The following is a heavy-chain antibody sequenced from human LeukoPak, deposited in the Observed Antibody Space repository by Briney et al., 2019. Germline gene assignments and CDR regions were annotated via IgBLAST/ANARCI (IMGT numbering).Heavy chain of an antibody. Sequence: ASVKVSCKASGYTFTNYGFSWVRQAPGQGLEWMGWISTFNGDTNYAPNLQDRVTMTTDTSTSRAYMELRSLRSDDTAVYFCARRMNSGSYYPSYYFDYWGQGTLVTVSS. CDR1: GYTFTNYG. CDR3: ARRMNSGSYYPSYYFDY. CDR2: ISTFNGDT. V-gene: IGHV1-18*01. J-gene: IGHJ4*02. D-gene: IGHD3-10*01.